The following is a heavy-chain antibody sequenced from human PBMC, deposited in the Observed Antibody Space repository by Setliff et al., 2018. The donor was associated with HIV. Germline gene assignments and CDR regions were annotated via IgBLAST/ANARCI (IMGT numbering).Heavy chain of an antibody. D-gene: IGHD2-15*01. V-gene: IGHV4-34*01. Sequence: SETLSLTCAVYGGSFSGYHWNWVRQPPGKGLEWIGEINHSGRTNYNPSLKSRVTISVDTSKNQFSLKLRSVTAADTAMYYCARVSITYWYSIPTFYYYYMDVWGKGTKVTVSS. CDR1: GGSFSGYH. CDR3: ARVSITYWYSIPTFYYYYMDV. J-gene: IGHJ6*03. CDR2: INHSGRT.